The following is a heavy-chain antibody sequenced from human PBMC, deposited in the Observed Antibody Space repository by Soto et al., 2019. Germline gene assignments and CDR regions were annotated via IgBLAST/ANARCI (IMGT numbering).Heavy chain of an antibody. Sequence: ASVKVSCKASGGTFSSYTISWVRQAPGQGLEWMGRIIPILGIANYAQKFQGRVTITADKSTSTAYMELSSLRSEDTAVYYCARDQAGHYGSGCLWPGDLFDYWGKGNLVTVSS. CDR3: ARDQAGHYGSGCLWPGDLFDY. CDR1: GGTFSSYT. V-gene: IGHV1-69*04. D-gene: IGHD3-10*01. CDR2: IIPILGIA. J-gene: IGHJ4*02.